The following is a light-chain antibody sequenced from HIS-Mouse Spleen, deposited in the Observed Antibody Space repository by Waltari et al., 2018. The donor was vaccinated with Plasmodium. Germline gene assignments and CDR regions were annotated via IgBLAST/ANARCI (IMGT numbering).Light chain of an antibody. CDR3: QQYYSTPYT. Sequence: DIVMTQSPDSLAVYLGERATITCKSTPSVLYISNNKNYLAWYQQKPGQPPKLLIYWASTRESGVPDRFSGSGSGTDFTLTISSLQAEDVAVYYCQQYYSTPYTFGQGTKLEIK. CDR1: PSVLYISNNKNY. J-gene: IGKJ2*01. CDR2: WAS. V-gene: IGKV4-1*01.